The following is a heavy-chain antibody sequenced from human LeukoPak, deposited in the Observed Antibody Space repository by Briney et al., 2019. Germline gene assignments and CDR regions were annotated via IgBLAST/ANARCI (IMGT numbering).Heavy chain of an antibody. CDR1: GGSISSYY. V-gene: IGHV4-59*01. Sequence: SETLSLTCTVSGGSISSYYWSWIRQPPGKGLEWIGYIYYSGSTNYNPSLKSRVTISVDTSKNQFSLKLSSVTAADTAVYYCARDRGLSSSSWYNWFDPWGKGTLVTVSS. J-gene: IGHJ5*02. CDR3: ARDRGLSSSSWYNWFDP. CDR2: IYYSGST. D-gene: IGHD6-13*01.